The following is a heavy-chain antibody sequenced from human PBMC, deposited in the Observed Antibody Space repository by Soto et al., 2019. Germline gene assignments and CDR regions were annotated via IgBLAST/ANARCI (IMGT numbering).Heavy chain of an antibody. Sequence: SETLSLTCAVYGGSFSGYYWSWIRQPPGKGLEWIGEINHSGSTNYNPSLKSRVTISVDTSKNQFSLKLSSVTAADTAVYYCARGRDSKYYDFWSGYQRGTSYFDYWGQGTLVTVSS. CDR1: GGSFSGYY. CDR2: INHSGST. J-gene: IGHJ4*02. V-gene: IGHV4-34*01. CDR3: ARGRDSKYYDFWSGYQRGTSYFDY. D-gene: IGHD3-3*01.